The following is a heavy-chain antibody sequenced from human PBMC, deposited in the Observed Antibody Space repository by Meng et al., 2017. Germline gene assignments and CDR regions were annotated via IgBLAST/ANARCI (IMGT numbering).Heavy chain of an antibody. Sequence: SVKVSCKASGGTFSSYAISWVRQAPGQGLEWMGGIIPIFGTANYTQKFQGRVTITADKSTSTAYMELSSLRSEDTAVYYCARDFLALRYFDWSKNGRAFDIWGQGTMVTVSS. J-gene: IGHJ3*02. V-gene: IGHV1-69*06. CDR1: GGTFSSYA. CDR2: IIPIFGTA. D-gene: IGHD3-9*01. CDR3: ARDFLALRYFDWSKNGRAFDI.